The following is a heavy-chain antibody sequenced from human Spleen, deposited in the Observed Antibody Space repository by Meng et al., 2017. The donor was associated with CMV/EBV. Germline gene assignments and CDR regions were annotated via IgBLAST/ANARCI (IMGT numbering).Heavy chain of an antibody. J-gene: IGHJ4*02. CDR3: ARDDGGNYPSTLDC. V-gene: IGHV3-48*03. CDR1: GFIFSNHE. D-gene: IGHD4/OR15-4a*01. Sequence: GESLKISCAASGFIFSNHEMNWVRQAPGKGLEWLSYITSTGTIVYYADSVKGRFTTSRDNAKNSLYLQMNSLRAEDTAVYYCARDDGGNYPSTLDCWGQGTLVTVSS. CDR2: ITSTGTIV.